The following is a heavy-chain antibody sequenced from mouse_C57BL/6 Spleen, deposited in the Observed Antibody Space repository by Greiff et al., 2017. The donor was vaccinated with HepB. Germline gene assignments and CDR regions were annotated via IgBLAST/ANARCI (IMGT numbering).Heavy chain of an antibody. D-gene: IGHD2-12*01. Sequence: DVMLVESGGGLVKPGGSLKLSCAASGFTFSDYGMHWVRQAPEKGLEWVAYISSGSSTIYYADTVKGRFTISRDNAKNTLFLQMTSLRSEDTAMYYCARRLTTDYAMDYWGQGTSVTVSS. V-gene: IGHV5-17*01. CDR2: ISSGSSTI. CDR1: GFTFSDYG. J-gene: IGHJ4*01. CDR3: ARRLTTDYAMDY.